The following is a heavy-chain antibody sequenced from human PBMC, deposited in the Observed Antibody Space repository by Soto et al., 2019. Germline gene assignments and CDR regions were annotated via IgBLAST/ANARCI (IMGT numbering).Heavy chain of an antibody. CDR1: GFAFKNYG. Sequence: GGSLRLSCAASGFAFKNYGMHWIRKAPGKGLECVAVMSYDGSNKKYADSVRGRFTISRDNSKNILYLQMNSLRAEDTAVYYCTREGQSTVFGAVMSRYFDHWGRGTLVTVSS. D-gene: IGHD3-3*01. CDR2: MSYDGSNK. J-gene: IGHJ4*02. CDR3: TREGQSTVFGAVMSRYFDH. V-gene: IGHV3-30*03.